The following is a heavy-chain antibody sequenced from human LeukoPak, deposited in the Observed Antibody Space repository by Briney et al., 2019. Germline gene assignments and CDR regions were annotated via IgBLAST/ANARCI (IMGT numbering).Heavy chain of an antibody. CDR1: GFTFNTYT. J-gene: IGHJ6*02. CDR3: AKTAQDYDFWSGRLRIYYYGMDV. D-gene: IGHD3-3*01. CDR2: ISGSSGII. V-gene: IGHV3-48*01. Sequence: GGSLRLSCAASGFTFNTYTMNWVRQAPGKGLEWVSYISGSSGIIDYADSVRGRFTISRDNSKNTLYLQMNSLRAEDTAVYYCAKTAQDYDFWSGRLRIYYYGMDVWGQGTTVTVSS.